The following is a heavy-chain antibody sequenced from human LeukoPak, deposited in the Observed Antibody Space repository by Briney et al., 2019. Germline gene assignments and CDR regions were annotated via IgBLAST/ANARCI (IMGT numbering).Heavy chain of an antibody. CDR2: ISTSTRTI. J-gene: IGHJ4*02. D-gene: IGHD4-17*01. CDR3: ARVNGDYFSGEYYFDY. V-gene: IGHV3-48*02. CDR1: XS. Sequence: XSMNWGXQAPGKGLEWVSYISTSTRTISYPASVKRPFTISRDNAKNSLYLQMNSLRDEDTAVYYCARVNGDYFSGEYYFDYWGQGTLVTVSS.